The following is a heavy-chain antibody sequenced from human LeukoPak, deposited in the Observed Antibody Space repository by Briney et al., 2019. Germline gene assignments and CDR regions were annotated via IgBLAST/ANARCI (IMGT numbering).Heavy chain of an antibody. CDR3: AQGARADTYWYFDL. D-gene: IGHD3-16*01. V-gene: IGHV3-23*01. CDR1: GFTLSSYA. CDR2: IWGSGTST. J-gene: IGHJ2*01. Sequence: GGSLRLSCAASGFTLSSYAMSWVRQAPGKGLEWVSSIWGSGTSTYYADSVKGRFTISRDNSKNTLYLQMNSLRAEDTAAYYCAQGARADTYWYFDLWGRDTLVTVSS.